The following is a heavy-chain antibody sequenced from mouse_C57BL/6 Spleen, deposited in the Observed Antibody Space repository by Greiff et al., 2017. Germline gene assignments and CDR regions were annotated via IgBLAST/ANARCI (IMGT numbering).Heavy chain of an antibody. CDR2: IDPSDSYT. V-gene: IGHV1-50*01. D-gene: IGHD1-1*01. Sequence: QVQLQQPGAELVKPGASVKLSCKASGYTFTSYWMQWVKQRPGQGLEWIGEIDPSDSYTNYNQKFKGKATLTVDPSSSTAYMQLSSLTSEDSAVYYCARLPYYYGSSYGDYWGQGTTLTVSS. CDR1: GYTFTSYW. CDR3: ARLPYYYGSSYGDY. J-gene: IGHJ2*01.